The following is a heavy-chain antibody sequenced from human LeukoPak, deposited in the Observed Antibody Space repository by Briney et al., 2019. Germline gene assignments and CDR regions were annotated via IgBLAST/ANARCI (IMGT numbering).Heavy chain of an antibody. Sequence: PGGSLRLSCAASGFTFSSYWMSWVRQAPGKGLEWVANIKQDGSEKYYVDSVKGRFTISRDNAKNSLYLQMNSLRAEDTAVYYCARLSGSYEGALDYWGQGTLVTVSS. D-gene: IGHD1-26*01. CDR2: IKQDGSEK. CDR1: GFTFSSYW. J-gene: IGHJ4*02. CDR3: ARLSGSYEGALDY. V-gene: IGHV3-7*04.